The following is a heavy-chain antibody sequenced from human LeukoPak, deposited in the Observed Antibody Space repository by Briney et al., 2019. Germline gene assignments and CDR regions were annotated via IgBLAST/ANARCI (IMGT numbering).Heavy chain of an antibody. D-gene: IGHD2-15*01. Sequence: GVSLRLSCAASGFRDSNNYMSCVRESPGKGLEWVSVIYSGGSTFYADSVKGRFTISRDNSKNTLYLQMNSLRAEDTAVYYCASDSYSPEYFQHWGQGTLVTVSS. CDR2: IYSGGST. CDR1: GFRDSNNY. J-gene: IGHJ1*01. V-gene: IGHV3-66*01. CDR3: ASDSYSPEYFQH.